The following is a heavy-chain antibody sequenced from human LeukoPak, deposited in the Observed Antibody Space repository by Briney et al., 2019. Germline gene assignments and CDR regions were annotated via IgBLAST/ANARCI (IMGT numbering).Heavy chain of an antibody. V-gene: IGHV3-33*01. CDR2: IWYDGSNK. CDR1: GFTFSSYD. Sequence: GRSLRLSCAASGFTFSSYDMHWVRQAPGKGLEWVAVIWYDGSNKYYADSVKGRFTISRDNSKNTLYLQVNSLRAEDTAVYYCARDRGGDGINYYFDYWGPGTLVTVSS. D-gene: IGHD5-24*01. CDR3: ARDRGGDGINYYFDY. J-gene: IGHJ4*02.